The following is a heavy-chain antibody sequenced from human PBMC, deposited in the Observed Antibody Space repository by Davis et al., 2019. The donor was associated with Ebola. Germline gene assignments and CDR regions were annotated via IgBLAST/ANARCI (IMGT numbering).Heavy chain of an antibody. D-gene: IGHD1-26*01. J-gene: IGHJ4*02. CDR3: ATAAGERLDYFDS. CDR2: SGPGEGER. Sequence: ASVKVSCKVSGYSLTEQFIHWVRQAPGEGLEWMGGSGPGEGERIYAQKFQGRVTMTEDTSTDTAYMELSSLRSEDTAIYYCATAAGERLDYFDSWGQGSLVNVSS. V-gene: IGHV1-24*01. CDR1: GYSLTEQF.